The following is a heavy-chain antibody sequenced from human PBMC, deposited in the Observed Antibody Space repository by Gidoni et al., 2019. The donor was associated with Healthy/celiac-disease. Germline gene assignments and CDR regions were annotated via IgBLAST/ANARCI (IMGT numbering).Heavy chain of an antibody. Sequence: EVQLLESGGGLVQPGGSLRLSCAASGFTFSSYAMSWVRQAPGKGLEWVSAISGSGGSTYYADSVKGRFTISRDNSKNTLYLQMNSLRAEDTAVYYCAKDRYDSSGPEAEFDYWGQGTLVTVSS. V-gene: IGHV3-23*01. D-gene: IGHD3-22*01. J-gene: IGHJ4*02. CDR1: GFTFSSYA. CDR3: AKDRYDSSGPEAEFDY. CDR2: ISGSGGST.